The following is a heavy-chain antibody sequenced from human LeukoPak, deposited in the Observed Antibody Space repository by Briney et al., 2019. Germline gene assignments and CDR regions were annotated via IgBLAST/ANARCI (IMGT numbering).Heavy chain of an antibody. D-gene: IGHD6-6*01. CDR3: ARDTNEEYSSSSDGLAV. V-gene: IGHV1-69*10. CDR2: ISPFFDVA. CDR1: GGNFGNYV. J-gene: IGHJ6*02. Sequence: ASVRVSCKASGGNFGNYVIHWVRQAPGQGLEWMGGISPFFDVANYAQRFQDRVTFTADKITNTAYMQISSLKSEDTAMYFCARDTNEEYSSSSDGLAVWGQGTTVTVSS.